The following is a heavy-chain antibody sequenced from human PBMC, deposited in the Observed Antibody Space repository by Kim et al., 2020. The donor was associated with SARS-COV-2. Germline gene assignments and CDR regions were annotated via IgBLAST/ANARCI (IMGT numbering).Heavy chain of an antibody. CDR1: GFTFSDYY. J-gene: IGHJ6*02. D-gene: IGHD1-20*01. V-gene: IGHV3-11*01. Sequence: GGSLRLSCAASGFTFSDYYMSWIRQAPGKGLEWVSYISSSGSTIYSEDSVTGRFTISRDNAKNSLYLQMNSLRPEDTDVYYCARGSATVSSYYYYGIDVWGQGTTVTVSS. CDR2: ISSSGSTI. CDR3: ARGSATVSSYYYYGIDV.